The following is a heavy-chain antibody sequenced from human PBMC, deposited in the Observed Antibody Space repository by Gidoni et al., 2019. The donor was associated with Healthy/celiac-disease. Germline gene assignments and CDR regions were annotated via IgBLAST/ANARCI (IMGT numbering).Heavy chain of an antibody. CDR1: GGSISSHY. D-gene: IGHD3-3*01. CDR3: ARHFQTYDFWSGYYYPNWFDP. Sequence: QVQLQESGPGLVKPSETLSLTCTVSGGSISSHYWSWIRQPPGKGLEWIGYIYYSGSTNYNPSLKSRVTISVDTSKNQFSLKLSSVTAADTAVYYCARHFQTYDFWSGYYYPNWFDPWGQGTLVTVSS. J-gene: IGHJ5*02. V-gene: IGHV4-59*11. CDR2: IYYSGST.